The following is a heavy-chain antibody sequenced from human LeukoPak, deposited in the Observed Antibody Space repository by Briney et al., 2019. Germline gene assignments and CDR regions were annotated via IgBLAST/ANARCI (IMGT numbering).Heavy chain of an antibody. Sequence: GGSLRLSCAASGFTFSGYAMSWVRQAPGKGLEWVSYISSSSSSIYYVDSVKGRFTVSRDNAKNSLYLQMNSLRAEDTAVYYCARVGPYYYYYGMDVWGQGTTVTVSS. CDR2: ISSSSSSI. CDR1: GFTFSGYA. D-gene: IGHD1-26*01. V-gene: IGHV3-48*04. J-gene: IGHJ6*02. CDR3: ARVGPYYYYYGMDV.